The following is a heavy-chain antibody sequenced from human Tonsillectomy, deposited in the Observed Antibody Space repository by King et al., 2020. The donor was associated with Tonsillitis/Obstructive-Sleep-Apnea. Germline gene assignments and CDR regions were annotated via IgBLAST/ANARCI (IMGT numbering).Heavy chain of an antibody. CDR1: GFTFSSYA. J-gene: IGHJ3*02. CDR2: ISSNGGST. Sequence: VQLVESGGGLVQPGGSLRLSCSASGFTFSSYAMHWVRQAPGKGLEYVSAISSNGGSTYYAYSVKGRFTISRDNSKNTLYLQMSSLRAEDTAVYYCVKQDGYCSSTSCYDAFDIWGQGTMVTVSS. V-gene: IGHV3-64D*06. CDR3: VKQDGYCSSTSCYDAFDI. D-gene: IGHD2-2*01.